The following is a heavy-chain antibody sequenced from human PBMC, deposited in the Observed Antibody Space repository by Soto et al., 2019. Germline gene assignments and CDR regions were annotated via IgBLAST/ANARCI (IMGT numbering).Heavy chain of an antibody. J-gene: IGHJ4*02. V-gene: IGHV1-18*04. CDR1: GYTFTSYG. CDR3: ARDRWLRREGPGPFDY. D-gene: IGHD5-12*01. Sequence: QVQLVQSGAEVKQPGATVKVSCRASGYTFTSYGSSWVRQDPGHGLERMGWISAYNGNTNYAQKLQGRVTMTTDTSTSTADMELRSLGSDDTAVDYGARDRWLRREGPGPFDYRGQGTLVTFSP. CDR2: ISAYNGNT.